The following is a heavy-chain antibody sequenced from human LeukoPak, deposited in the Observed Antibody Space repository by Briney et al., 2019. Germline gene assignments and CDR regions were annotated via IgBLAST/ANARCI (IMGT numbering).Heavy chain of an antibody. J-gene: IGHJ3*02. V-gene: IGHV4-59*11. D-gene: IGHD5-12*01. Sequence: SETLSLTCIVSGGSINNHYWTWIRQTPGKGLEWIGDIDYTGTTKYNPSLKSRVTISIDTSKNQFSLKLSSVTAADTAVYYCARDLSGGSGYDGLMYDAFDIWGQGTMVTVSS. CDR3: ARDLSGGSGYDGLMYDAFDI. CDR1: GGSINNHY. CDR2: IDYTGTT.